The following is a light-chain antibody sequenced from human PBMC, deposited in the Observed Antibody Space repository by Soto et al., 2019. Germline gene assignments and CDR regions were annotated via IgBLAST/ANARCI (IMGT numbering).Light chain of an antibody. CDR3: QQSDTLSFT. Sequence: DIQMTQSPSSLSASVGDRVTITCQASHDISNYLNWYQQKLGKAPKLLIYDAYNLEPGVPSRFSGSGSGTKFIFTIRSLQPEDIATYYCQQSDTLSFTFGPGTKVDL. J-gene: IGKJ3*01. CDR1: HDISNY. V-gene: IGKV1-33*01. CDR2: DAY.